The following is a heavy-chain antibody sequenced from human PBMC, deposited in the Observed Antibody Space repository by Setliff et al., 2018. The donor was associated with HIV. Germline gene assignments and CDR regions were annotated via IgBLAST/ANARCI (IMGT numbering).Heavy chain of an antibody. Sequence: ASVPVSCPASGYTFTSYYLHWLRQAPGQGLEWMGISYPSGGSTSYAQKFQGRVTITRDTSANTAYMELSSLRSEDTAVYYCARSTTAGWGQGTMVTVSS. CDR2: SYPSGGST. D-gene: IGHD4-17*01. J-gene: IGHJ4*02. V-gene: IGHV1-46*01. CDR3: ARSTTAG. CDR1: GYTFTSYY.